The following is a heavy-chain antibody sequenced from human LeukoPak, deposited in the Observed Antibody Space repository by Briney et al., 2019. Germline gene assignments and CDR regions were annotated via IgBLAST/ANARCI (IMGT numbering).Heavy chain of an antibody. J-gene: IGHJ4*02. D-gene: IGHD5-18*01. Sequence: SVKVSCKASGGTFSSYAISWVRQAPGQGLEWMGRITPILGIANYAQKFQGRVTITADKSTSIAYMELSSLRSEDTAVYYCASLQLAGYWGQGTLVTVSS. V-gene: IGHV1-69*04. CDR1: GGTFSSYA. CDR2: ITPILGIA. CDR3: ASLQLAGY.